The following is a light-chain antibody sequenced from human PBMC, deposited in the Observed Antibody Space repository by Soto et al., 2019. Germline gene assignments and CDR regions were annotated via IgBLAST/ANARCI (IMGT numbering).Light chain of an antibody. V-gene: IGKV3-20*01. CDR3: QQYNNWPLLA. CDR2: GAS. Sequence: EIVLTQSPGTLSLSPGERATLSCRASQSVSSSYLAWYQQKPGQAPRLLIYGASSRATGIPDRFSGSGSGTDFTLTISRLEPEDFAVYYCQQYNNWPLLAFGQGTRLEI. CDR1: QSVSSSY. J-gene: IGKJ5*01.